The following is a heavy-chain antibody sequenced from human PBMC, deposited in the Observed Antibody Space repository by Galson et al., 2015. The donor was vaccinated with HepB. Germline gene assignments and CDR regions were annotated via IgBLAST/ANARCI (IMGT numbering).Heavy chain of an antibody. V-gene: IGHV3-64*01. CDR1: GFSFSSYA. D-gene: IGHD6-19*01. CDR3: ARGTSGWYFDF. CDR2: ISSNGAYT. Sequence: SLRLSCAASGFSFSSYAMHWVRRAPGRGLEYVSGISSNGAYTFYANSVRGRFTISRDNSKNTLYLQMGSQRSEDMAVYYCARGTSGWYFDFWGQGTLVTVSS. J-gene: IGHJ4*02.